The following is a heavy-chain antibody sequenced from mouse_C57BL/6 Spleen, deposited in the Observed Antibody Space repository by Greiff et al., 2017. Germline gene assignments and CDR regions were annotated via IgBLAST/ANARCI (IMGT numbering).Heavy chain of an antibody. Sequence: VQLVESGPELVKPGASVKISCKASGYAFSSSWMNWVKQRPGKGLEWIGRIYPGDGDTNYNGKFKGKATLTADKSSSTAYMQLSSLTSEDSAVYFCAREWLPDYYAMDYWGQGTSVTVSS. D-gene: IGHD2-2*01. V-gene: IGHV1-82*01. J-gene: IGHJ4*01. CDR2: IYPGDGDT. CDR1: GYAFSSSW. CDR3: AREWLPDYYAMDY.